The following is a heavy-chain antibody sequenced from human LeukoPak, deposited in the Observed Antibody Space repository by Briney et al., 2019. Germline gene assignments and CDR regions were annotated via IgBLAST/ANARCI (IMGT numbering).Heavy chain of an antibody. CDR1: GGSISSGGYS. CDR2: IYHSGST. Sequence: SETLSLTCAVFGGSISSGGYSWSWIRQPPGKGLEWIGYIYHSGSTYYNPSLKSRVTISVDRSKNQFSLKLSSVTAADTAVYYCARGGDGTRIDYWGQGTLVTVSS. CDR3: ARGGDGTRIDY. V-gene: IGHV4-30-2*01. D-gene: IGHD5-24*01. J-gene: IGHJ4*02.